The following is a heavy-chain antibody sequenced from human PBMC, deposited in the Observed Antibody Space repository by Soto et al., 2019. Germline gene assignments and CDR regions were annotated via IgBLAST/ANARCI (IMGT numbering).Heavy chain of an antibody. V-gene: IGHV1-2*04. CDR1: GYSFSDYH. CDR3: ARGHSTDCSNGVCSFFYNHEMDV. Sequence: ASVKVSCRASGYSFSDYHIHWVRQAPGQGLEWLGRINPKSGGTSSAQKFQGWVTMTRDTSISTAYMELTRLRSDDTAVYFCARGHSTDCSNGVCSFFYNHEMDVWGQGTTVTVSS. D-gene: IGHD2-8*01. J-gene: IGHJ6*02. CDR2: INPKSGGT.